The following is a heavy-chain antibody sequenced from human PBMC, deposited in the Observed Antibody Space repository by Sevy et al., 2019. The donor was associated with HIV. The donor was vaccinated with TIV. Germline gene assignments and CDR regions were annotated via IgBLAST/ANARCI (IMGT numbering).Heavy chain of an antibody. Sequence: GGSLRLSCAASRFNFSNYAMHWVRQAPGKGLEWVALILHDGSNAHYADSVKGRFTISRDNSQNTVYLQMNSLRPEDAAVYYCARDRLLSLLDFWGQGTLVTVSS. CDR1: RFNFSNYA. J-gene: IGHJ4*02. CDR3: ARDRLLSLLDF. CDR2: ILHDGSNA. V-gene: IGHV3-30*04. D-gene: IGHD2-21*01.